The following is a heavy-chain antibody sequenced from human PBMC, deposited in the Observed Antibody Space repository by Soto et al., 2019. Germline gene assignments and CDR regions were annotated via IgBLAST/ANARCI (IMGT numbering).Heavy chain of an antibody. CDR2: IYYSGST. J-gene: IGHJ4*02. CDR3: ARFSMIAAAGWVDY. V-gene: IGHV4-31*03. Sequence: KTSETLSLTCTVSGGSISSGGYYRSWIRQHPGKGLEWIGYIYYSGSTYYNPSLKSRVTISVDTSKNQFSLKLSSVTAADTAVYYCARFSMIAAAGWVDYWGQGTLVTVSS. D-gene: IGHD6-13*01. CDR1: GGSISSGGYY.